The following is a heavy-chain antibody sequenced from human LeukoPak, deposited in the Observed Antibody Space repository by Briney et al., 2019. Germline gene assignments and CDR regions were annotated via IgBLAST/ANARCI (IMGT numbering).Heavy chain of an antibody. CDR3: AKGLKYYYDSSEGWFDP. CDR1: GYTFTGYY. D-gene: IGHD3-22*01. Sequence: ASVKVSCKASGYTFTGYYMHWVRQAPGQGLEWMGWINPNSGGTNYAQKFQGRVTMTRDTSISTAYMELSRLRSDDTALYYCAKGLKYYYDSSEGWFDPWGQGTLVTVSS. V-gene: IGHV1-2*02. CDR2: INPNSGGT. J-gene: IGHJ5*02.